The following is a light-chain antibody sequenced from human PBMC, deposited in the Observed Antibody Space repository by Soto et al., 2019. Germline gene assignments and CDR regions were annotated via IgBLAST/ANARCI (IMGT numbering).Light chain of an antibody. V-gene: IGKV1-5*03. CDR2: KAS. J-gene: IGKJ2*01. Sequence: DIQMTQSPSTLSASVGDRVTITCRASQSISTWLAWYQQKPGKAPKVLIYKASSLESGVPSRFSGSGSGTEFTLTISSLQPDDFATYYCQHYYNYFRTFGQGTKLEIK. CDR3: QHYYNYFRT. CDR1: QSISTW.